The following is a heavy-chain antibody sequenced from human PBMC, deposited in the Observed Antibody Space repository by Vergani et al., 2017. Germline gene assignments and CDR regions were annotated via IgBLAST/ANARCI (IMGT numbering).Heavy chain of an antibody. Sequence: EVQLLESGGGLVQPGGSLRLSCAASGFTFSSYAMSWVRQAPGKGLEWVSAISGSGGSTYYADSVKGRFTISRDNSKNTLYLQMNSLRAEDTAVYYCAKERVCSSTSCYTGYYYYGMDVWGQGTRSPSP. CDR1: GFTFSSYA. CDR2: ISGSGGST. J-gene: IGHJ6*02. D-gene: IGHD2-2*02. CDR3: AKERVCSSTSCYTGYYYYGMDV. V-gene: IGHV3-23*01.